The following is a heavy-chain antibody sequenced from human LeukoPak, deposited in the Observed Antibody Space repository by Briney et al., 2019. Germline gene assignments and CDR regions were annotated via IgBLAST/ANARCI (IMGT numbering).Heavy chain of an antibody. CDR1: GFTFSDYY. D-gene: IGHD3-10*01. V-gene: IGHV3-11*01. CDR3: ARALRFGELNYFDY. J-gene: IGHJ4*02. Sequence: GGSLRLSCAASGFTFSDYYMSWIRQAPGKGLEWVSYISSSGSTIYYADSVKGRFTISRDNAKNSLYLQMNSLRAEDTAVYYCARALRFGELNYFDYWGQGTLVTVSS. CDR2: ISSSGSTI.